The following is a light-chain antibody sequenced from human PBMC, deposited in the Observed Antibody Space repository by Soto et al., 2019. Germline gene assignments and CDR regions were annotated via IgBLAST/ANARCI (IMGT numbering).Light chain of an antibody. V-gene: IGLV2-14*01. CDR2: EVS. J-gene: IGLJ1*01. Sequence: QSVLTQPPSASGSPGQSVTISCTGTSSDVGGYNYVSWYQQHPGKAPKLMIYEVSNRPSGVSNRFSGSKSGSTASLTISGLQAEDEADYHCTSYTRDTALVFGTGTKVTVL. CDR3: TSYTRDTALV. CDR1: SSDVGGYNY.